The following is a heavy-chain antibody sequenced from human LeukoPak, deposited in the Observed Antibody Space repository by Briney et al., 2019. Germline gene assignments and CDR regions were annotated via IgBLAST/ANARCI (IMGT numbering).Heavy chain of an antibody. CDR3: AKGPGVALFNTWFDP. D-gene: IGHD5-12*01. Sequence: GVPLRLSCAASGFTFSIYAMTWVRQSPGKGREWVSGISGSGESTYYADSVKGRFTIPRDNSENALSLHVKTLRRGHTPVCQCAKGPGVALFNTWFDPWGQGTLVSVSS. CDR1: GFTFSIYA. V-gene: IGHV3-23*01. CDR2: ISGSGEST. J-gene: IGHJ5*02.